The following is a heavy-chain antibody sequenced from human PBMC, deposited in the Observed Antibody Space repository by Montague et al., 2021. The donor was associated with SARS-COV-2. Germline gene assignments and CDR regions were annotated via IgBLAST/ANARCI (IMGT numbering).Heavy chain of an antibody. CDR1: GFSLSTSGMC. Sequence: PALVKPTQTLTLTCTFSGFSLSTSGMCVSWIRQPPGKALEWLARIDWDDDKRYSPSPKSRLTITKDTSKNQVVLTMTNMDPVDTATYYCAHRRPGSGSYYFDYWGQGTLVTVSS. D-gene: IGHD3-10*01. CDR3: AHRRPGSGSYYFDY. J-gene: IGHJ4*02. V-gene: IGHV2-5*08. CDR2: IDWDDDK.